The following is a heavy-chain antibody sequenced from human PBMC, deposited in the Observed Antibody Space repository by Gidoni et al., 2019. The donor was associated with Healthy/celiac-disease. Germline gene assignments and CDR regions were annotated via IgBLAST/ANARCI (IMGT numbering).Heavy chain of an antibody. V-gene: IGHV3-53*01. CDR1: GFSVSSNY. CDR2: IYSGGST. Sequence: EVQLVESGGGLIQPGGSLRLSCPASGFSVSSNYMSWVRQAPGKGLGWVSVIYSGGSTYYADSVKGRFTISRDNTKNTLYLQMNSLRAEDTAVYYCARVSYDSSGYYGAFDIWGQGTMVTVSS. CDR3: ARVSYDSSGYYGAFDI. J-gene: IGHJ3*02. D-gene: IGHD3-22*01.